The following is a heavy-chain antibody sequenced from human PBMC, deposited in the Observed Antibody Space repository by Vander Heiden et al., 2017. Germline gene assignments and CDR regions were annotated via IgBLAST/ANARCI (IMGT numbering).Heavy chain of an antibody. CDR3: AKEVSGAFDI. CDR1: GFTFDDYA. CDR2: INWNSGSM. D-gene: IGHD2-8*01. Sequence: EVQVVESGGGLVQPGRSLRLSCAASGFTFDDYAMHWVRQAPGKGLEWVSGINWNSGSMGYADSVQGRFTISRDNAKNSLYLQMSSLRAEDTALYYCAKEVSGAFDIWGQGTMVTVSS. V-gene: IGHV3-9*01. J-gene: IGHJ3*02.